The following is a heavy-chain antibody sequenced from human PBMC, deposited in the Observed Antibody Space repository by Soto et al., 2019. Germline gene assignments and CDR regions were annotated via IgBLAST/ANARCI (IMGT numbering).Heavy chain of an antibody. Sequence: PGESLKISCKGSGYSFTSYWIGWVRQMPGKGLEWMGIIYPGDSDTRYSPSFQGQVTISADKSISTAYLQWSSLKASDTAMYYFSSRFYYDSSGYYPSKAYYFDYWAREPWSPSP. CDR2: IYPGDSDT. J-gene: IGHJ4*02. D-gene: IGHD3-22*01. V-gene: IGHV5-51*01. CDR1: GYSFTSYW. CDR3: SSRFYYDSSGYYPSKAYYFDY.